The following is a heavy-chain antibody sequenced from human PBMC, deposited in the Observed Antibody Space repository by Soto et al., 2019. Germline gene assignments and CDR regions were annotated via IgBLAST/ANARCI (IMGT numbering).Heavy chain of an antibody. V-gene: IGHV4-31*03. CDR1: GGSLSSGSYY. CDR2: IYYSGTT. Sequence: QVQLQESGPGLVKPSQTLSLTCTVSGGSLSSGSYYWSWIRQHPWKGLEWIGYIYYSGTTYYNPSLRSRVSISVDTSKSQVSLKLSSVSAADTAVYYCARDRPYLDSGCIDYWGQGTLVTVSS. CDR3: ARDRPYLDSGCIDY. J-gene: IGHJ4*02. D-gene: IGHD2-15*01.